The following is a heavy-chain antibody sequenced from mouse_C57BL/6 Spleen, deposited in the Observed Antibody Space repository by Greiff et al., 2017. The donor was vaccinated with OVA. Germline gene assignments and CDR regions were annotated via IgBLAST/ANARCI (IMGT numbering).Heavy chain of an antibody. CDR1: GYTFTSYW. V-gene: IGHV1-53*01. J-gene: IGHJ1*03. Sequence: QVQLKQPGPELVKPGASVKLSCKASGYTFTSYWMHWVKQRPGQGLEWIGNINPSNGGTNYSEKFKSKATLTVDKSSSTAYMQLSSLTSEDSAVYYCARKGLITTVVAHWYFDVWGTGTTVTVSS. CDR2: INPSNGGT. D-gene: IGHD1-1*01. CDR3: ARKGLITTVVAHWYFDV.